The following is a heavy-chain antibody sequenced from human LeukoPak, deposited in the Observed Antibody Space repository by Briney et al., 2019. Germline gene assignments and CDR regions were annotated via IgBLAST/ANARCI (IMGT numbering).Heavy chain of an antibody. J-gene: IGHJ4*02. CDR1: GFTFSDHH. CDR2: IGLRGTTI. Sequence: GGSLRLPCTSSGFTFSDHHMSWIRQAPGKGLEWVSKIGLRGTTIEYAESVKGRFTISRDDAKNSLYLQMSGLRAEDTAIYYCARDHVVPGLVFDHWGQGTLVSVS. D-gene: IGHD2-21*01. V-gene: IGHV3-11*04. CDR3: ARDHVVPGLVFDH.